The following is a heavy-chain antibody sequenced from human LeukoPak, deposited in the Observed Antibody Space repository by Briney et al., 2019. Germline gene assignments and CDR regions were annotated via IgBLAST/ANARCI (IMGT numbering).Heavy chain of an antibody. D-gene: IGHD6-19*01. CDR2: ISSSSSYI. V-gene: IGHV3-21*01. J-gene: IGHJ4*02. Sequence: GGSLRLSCAASGFTFSSYSMNWVRQAPGKGLEWVSSISSSSSYIYYADSVKGRFTISRDNAKNSLYLQMNSLRAEDTAVYYCASTYSGWYSQYYFDYWGQGTLVTVSS. CDR1: GFTFSSYS. CDR3: ASTYSGWYSQYYFDY.